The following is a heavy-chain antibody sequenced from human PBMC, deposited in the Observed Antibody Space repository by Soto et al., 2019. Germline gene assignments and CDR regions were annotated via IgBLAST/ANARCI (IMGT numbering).Heavy chain of an antibody. CDR1: GGSISSYY. CDR2: IYYSGST. CDR3: ARETQSWFDP. Sequence: SETLSLTCTVSGGSISSYYWSWIRQPPGKGLEWIGYIYYSGSTNYNPSLKSRVTISVDTSKNQFSLKLSSVTAADTAVYYCARETQSWFDPWGQGTLVTVSS. J-gene: IGHJ5*02. V-gene: IGHV4-59*01.